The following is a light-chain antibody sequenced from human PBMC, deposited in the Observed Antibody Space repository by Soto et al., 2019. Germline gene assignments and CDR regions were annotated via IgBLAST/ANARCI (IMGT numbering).Light chain of an antibody. V-gene: IGKV3-20*01. J-gene: IGKJ1*01. Sequence: EIVLTQSPGTLASSLGDAATLSCRASQTVNRIYLAWYHQKPGQPPRLPIYGVSNRATGVPDRFSGGGSGTDCTLPIDSLEPDAFGTYYCQQYIDSPRTFGRGTRVEVK. CDR1: QTVNRIY. CDR3: QQYIDSPRT. CDR2: GVS.